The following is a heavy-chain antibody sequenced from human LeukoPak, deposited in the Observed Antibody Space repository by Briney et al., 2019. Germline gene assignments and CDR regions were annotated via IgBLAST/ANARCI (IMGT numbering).Heavy chain of an antibody. CDR3: ARHMDV. CDR2: ITWNSGNI. Sequence: GGSLRLSCAASGFTFDDYAMHWVRQVPGKGLEWVSGITWNSGNIDYADSVKGRFTISRDNAKNSLYLQMNSLRAEDTAVYYCARHMDVWGQGTTVTVSS. J-gene: IGHJ6*02. V-gene: IGHV3-9*01. CDR1: GFTFDDYA.